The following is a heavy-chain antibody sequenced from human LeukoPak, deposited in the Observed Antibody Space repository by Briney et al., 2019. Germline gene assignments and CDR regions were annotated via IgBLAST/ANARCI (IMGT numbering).Heavy chain of an antibody. D-gene: IGHD2/OR15-2a*01. CDR1: GDSVSSNSAA. J-gene: IGHJ5*02. V-gene: IGHV6-1*01. CDR3: ARELFELVSRVVIGWFDP. Sequence: SQTLSLTCAISGDSVSSNSAAWNWIRQSPSRGLEWLGRTYYRSKWYNDYAVSVKSRITINPDTSKNQFSLQLNSVTPEDTAVYYCARELFELVSRVVIGWFDPWGQGTLVTVSS. CDR2: TYYRSKWYN.